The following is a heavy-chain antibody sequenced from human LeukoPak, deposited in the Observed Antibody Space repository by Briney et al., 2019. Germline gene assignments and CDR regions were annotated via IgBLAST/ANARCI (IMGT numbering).Heavy chain of an antibody. CDR3: ARDTYYYDSSGYPPFDI. CDR1: GYTFTGYY. D-gene: IGHD3-22*01. J-gene: IGHJ3*02. CDR2: INPNSGGT. V-gene: IGHV1-2*02. Sequence: ASVKVSCKASGYTFTGYYMHWVRQAPGQGLEWMGWINPNSGGTNYAQKFQGRVTMTRDTSISTAYMELSRLRSDDTAVYYCARDTYYYDSSGYPPFDIWGQGTMVTVSS.